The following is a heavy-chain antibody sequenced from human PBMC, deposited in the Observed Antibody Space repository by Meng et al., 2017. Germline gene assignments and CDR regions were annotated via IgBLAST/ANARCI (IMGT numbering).Heavy chain of an antibody. J-gene: IGHJ4*02. CDR3: ATGSSSWYEVDY. V-gene: IGHV1-3*01. D-gene: IGHD6-13*01. Sequence: ASVKVSCKASGYTFTSYAMHWVRQAPGQRLEWMGWINAGNGNTKYSQKFQSRVTITRDTSASTAYMELSSLRSEDTAVYYCATGSSSWYEVDYWGQGTLVTSPQ. CDR2: INAGNGNT. CDR1: GYTFTSYA.